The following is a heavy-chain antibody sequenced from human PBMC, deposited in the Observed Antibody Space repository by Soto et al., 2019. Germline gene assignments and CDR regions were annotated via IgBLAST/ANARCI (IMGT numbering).Heavy chain of an antibody. V-gene: IGHV4-59*01. D-gene: IGHD6-19*01. J-gene: IGHJ4*02. CDR1: GGYISSYC. CDR2: IYYSGST. CDR3: ARFSSSGWFFDS. Sequence: SETLSLTCTVSGGYISSYCWSWIRQLSGKGLEWIGYIYYSGSTNYNPSLKSRVTISVDTSKNQLSLMLSSVTAADTAVYHCARFSSSGWFFDSWGQGTLVTVSS.